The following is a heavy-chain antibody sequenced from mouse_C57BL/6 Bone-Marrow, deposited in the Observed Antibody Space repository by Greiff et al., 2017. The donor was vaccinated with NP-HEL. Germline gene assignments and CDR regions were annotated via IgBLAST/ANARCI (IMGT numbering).Heavy chain of an antibody. CDR1: GYAFSSSW. D-gene: IGHD2-3*01. CDR3: ARDGYYPAWFAY. CDR2: IYPGDGDT. Sequence: VMLVESGPELVKPGASVKISCKASGYAFSSSWMNWVKQRLGKGLEWIGRIYPGDGDTNYNGKFKGKATLTADKSSSTADMQLSSLTSEDSAVYFCARDGYYPAWFAYWGQGTLVTVSA. J-gene: IGHJ3*01. V-gene: IGHV1-82*01.